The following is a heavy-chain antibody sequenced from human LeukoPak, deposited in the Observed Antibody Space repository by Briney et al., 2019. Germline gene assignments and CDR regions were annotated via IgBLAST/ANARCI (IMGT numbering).Heavy chain of an antibody. CDR1: GGSISSGDYY. D-gene: IGHD2-15*01. CDR2: IYYSGST. CDR3: ARGGGSPADYFDY. J-gene: IGHJ4*02. V-gene: IGHV4-30-4*01. Sequence: NPSETLSLTCTVSGGSISSGDYYWSWIRQPPGKGLEWIGYIYYSGSTYYNPSLKSRVTISVDTSKNQFSLKLSSVTAADTAVYYCARGGGSPADYFDYWGQGTLVTVSS.